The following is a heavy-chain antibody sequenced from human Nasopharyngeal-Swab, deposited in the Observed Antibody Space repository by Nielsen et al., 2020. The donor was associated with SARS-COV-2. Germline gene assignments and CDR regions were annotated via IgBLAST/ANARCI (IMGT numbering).Heavy chain of an antibody. CDR1: GYTFTSYD. CDR3: ARGSSWYEEIDY. CDR2: MNPNSGNT. V-gene: IGHV1-8*01. J-gene: IGHJ4*02. Sequence: ASVKVSSKASGYTFTSYDINWVRQATGQGLEWMGWMNPNSGNTGYAQKFQGRVTMTRNTSISTAYMELSSLRSEDTAVYYCARGSSWYEEIDYWGQGTLVTVSS. D-gene: IGHD6-13*01.